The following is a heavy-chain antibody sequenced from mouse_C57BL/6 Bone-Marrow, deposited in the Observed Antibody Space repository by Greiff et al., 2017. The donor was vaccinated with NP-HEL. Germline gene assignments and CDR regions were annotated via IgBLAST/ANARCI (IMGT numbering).Heavy chain of an antibody. D-gene: IGHD1-1*01. Sequence: EVQLQQSGAELVRPGASVKLSCTASGFNIKDDYMHWVKQRPEQGLEWIGWIDPENGDTEYASKFQGKATITADTSSNTAYLQLSSLTSEDTAVYYCTTGYYGSSYHTYYYAMDYWGQGTSVTVSS. CDR3: TTGYYGSSYHTYYYAMDY. CDR2: IDPENGDT. CDR1: GFNIKDDY. J-gene: IGHJ4*01. V-gene: IGHV14-4*01.